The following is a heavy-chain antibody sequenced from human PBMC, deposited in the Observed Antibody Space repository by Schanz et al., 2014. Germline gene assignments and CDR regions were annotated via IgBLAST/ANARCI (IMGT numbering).Heavy chain of an antibody. J-gene: IGHJ4*02. D-gene: IGHD3-9*01. CDR2: IFYTEYT. V-gene: IGHV4-39*01. CDR3: ARCLRNYDIMTGYNLSFDY. CDR1: GGSISSSSYY. Sequence: QLQLQESGPGLVKPSETLSLTCTVSGGSISSSSYYWGWIRQPPGKGLEWIGHIFYTEYTYNNPSLGSRVTMSINTSKIQFSLKLAFVTAADTAVYYCARCLRNYDIMTGYNLSFDYWGLGTLVTVSS.